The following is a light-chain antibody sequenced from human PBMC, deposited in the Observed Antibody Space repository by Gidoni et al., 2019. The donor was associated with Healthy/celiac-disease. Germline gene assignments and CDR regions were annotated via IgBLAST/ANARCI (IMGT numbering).Light chain of an antibody. CDR3: QKDGSTFT. Sequence: IVLTQSPGTLSLSPGERATLSCRASQSVSSSYLAWYQQKPSQAPRLLIYGASSRATGIPDRFSGSGSGKDFTLTISRLEPEDFAVYYCQKDGSTFTFGPGTKVDIK. CDR2: GAS. J-gene: IGKJ3*01. V-gene: IGKV3-20*01. CDR1: QSVSSSY.